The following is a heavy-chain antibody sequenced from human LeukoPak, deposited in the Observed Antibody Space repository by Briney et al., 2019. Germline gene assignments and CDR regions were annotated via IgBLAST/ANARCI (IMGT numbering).Heavy chain of an antibody. J-gene: IGHJ4*02. CDR3: ARDRGSGSYNLYYFDY. CDR2: IYYSGST. Sequence: EPSETLSLTCTVSGGSISSSSYYWGWIRQPPGKGLEWIGSIYYSGSTYYNPSLKSRVTISVDTSKNQFSLKLSSVTAADTAVYYCARDRGSGSYNLYYFDYWGQGTLVTVSS. CDR1: GGSISSSSYY. D-gene: IGHD1-26*01. V-gene: IGHV4-39*07.